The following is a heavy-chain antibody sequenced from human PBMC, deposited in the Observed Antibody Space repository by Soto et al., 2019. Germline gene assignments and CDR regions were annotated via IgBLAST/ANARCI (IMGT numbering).Heavy chain of an antibody. CDR3: ARVSGIAAADYYYYGMDV. V-gene: IGHV1-2*02. D-gene: IGHD6-13*01. Sequence: ASVKVSCKASGCTFTGYYMHWVRQAPGQGLEWVGWINPNSGGTNYAQKFQGRVTMTRDTSISTAYMELSRLRSDDTAVYYCARVSGIAAADYYYYGMDVWGQGTTVTVSS. J-gene: IGHJ6*02. CDR1: GCTFTGYY. CDR2: INPNSGGT.